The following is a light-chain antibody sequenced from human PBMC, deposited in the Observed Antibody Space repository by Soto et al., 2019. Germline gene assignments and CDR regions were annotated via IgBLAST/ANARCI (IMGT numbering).Light chain of an antibody. CDR3: LHYGTAQWT. CDR1: QSVTRSS. J-gene: IGKJ1*01. CDR2: GAS. V-gene: IGKV3-20*01. Sequence: EVVLTQSPATLSLSPGERATLSCRASQSVTRSSLAWYQQKPGQSPRLLISGASSRATGIPDRFSGGGSGTDFIFNITSLEPEDFAMSYCLHYGTAQWTFGQGTKVDI.